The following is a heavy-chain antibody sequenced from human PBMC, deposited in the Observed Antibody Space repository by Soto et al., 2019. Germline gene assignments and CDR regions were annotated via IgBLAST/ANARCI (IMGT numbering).Heavy chain of an antibody. D-gene: IGHD6-13*01. CDR3: ARSRRVNRPFYYGMDV. J-gene: IGHJ6*02. Sequence: SVKVSCKVSGGTFSSYPINWVRQAPGQGLEWMGGIIPMFNTPKYAQKFQGRVTISAVESTSTVYMELKSLRSDDTAVYYCARSRRVNRPFYYGMDVWGQGTTVTVSS. V-gene: IGHV1-69*13. CDR1: GGTFSSYP. CDR2: IIPMFNTP.